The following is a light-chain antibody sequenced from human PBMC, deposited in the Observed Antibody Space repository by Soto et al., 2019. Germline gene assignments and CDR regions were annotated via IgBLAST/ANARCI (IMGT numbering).Light chain of an antibody. CDR3: QHYGSSGVT. V-gene: IGKV3-20*01. CDR2: GAS. Sequence: EIVLTQSPGTLSLSPGERATLSCRASQSVSSSYLAWYQQKPGQAPRLLIYGASSRATGIPDRFSGSGSGTDFTLTISRLEPEDFAVYYCQHYGSSGVTFGPGTKVDIK. J-gene: IGKJ3*01. CDR1: QSVSSSY.